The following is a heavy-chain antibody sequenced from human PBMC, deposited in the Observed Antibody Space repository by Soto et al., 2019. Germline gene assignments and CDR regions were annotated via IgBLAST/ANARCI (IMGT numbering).Heavy chain of an antibody. V-gene: IGHV3-74*01. Sequence: EVKLVESGGGLVQPGGSLRLSCAASGFTFSNYWMYWVRQAPGKGLVWVSRINSDGSVSSYADSVKARLTISRDNVKNTLYLQMNSLRVEDTAVYYCARGDCVGGTCYSLAGSFYYYMDVWGKGTTVTVFS. CDR1: GFTFSNYW. D-gene: IGHD2-15*01. CDR3: ARGDCVGGTCYSLAGSFYYYMDV. CDR2: INSDGSVS. J-gene: IGHJ6*03.